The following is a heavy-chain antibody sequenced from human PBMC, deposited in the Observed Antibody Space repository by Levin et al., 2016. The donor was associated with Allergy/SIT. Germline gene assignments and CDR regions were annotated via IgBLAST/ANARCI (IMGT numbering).Heavy chain of an antibody. V-gene: IGHV3-74*01. CDR2: IYSDGSDT. CDR3: ARGKDYVGSFDY. Sequence: GESLKISCAASGFTFSFYWMHWVRQAPGKGLVWVSRIYSDGSDTNYADSVKGRFTISRDNAKNTLYLQMNSLRAEDTAVYYCARGKDYVGSFDYWGQGTLVTVSS. CDR1: GFTFSFYW. D-gene: IGHD4-17*01. J-gene: IGHJ4*02.